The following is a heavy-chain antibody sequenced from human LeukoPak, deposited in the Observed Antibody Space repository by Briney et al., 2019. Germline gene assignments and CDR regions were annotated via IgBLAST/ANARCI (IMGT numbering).Heavy chain of an antibody. V-gene: IGHV4-34*01. CDR3: ARGRGAITMVRGVSVWFDP. D-gene: IGHD3-10*01. CDR2: INHSGST. CDR1: GGSFSGYY. J-gene: IGHJ5*02. Sequence: SETLSFTCAVYGGSFSGYYWSWIRQPPGKGLEWIGEINHSGSTNYNPSLKSRVTISVDTSKNQFSLKLSSVTAADTAVYYCARGRGAITMVRGVSVWFDPWGQGTLVTVSS.